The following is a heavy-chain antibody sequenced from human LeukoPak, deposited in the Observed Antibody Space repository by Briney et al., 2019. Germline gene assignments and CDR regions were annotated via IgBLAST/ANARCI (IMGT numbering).Heavy chain of an antibody. CDR2: IDWDDDK. CDR1: GFPLSTSGMR. V-gene: IGHV2-70*04. J-gene: IGHJ4*02. Sequence: SGPTLVNPTQTLTLTCTFSGFPLSTSGMRVSWIRQPPGKALEWLARIDWDDDKLYSTSLKTRLTISKDTSKNQVVLTMTNMDPVDTATYYCARMVESEFDYWGQGTLVTVSS. CDR3: ARMVESEFDY.